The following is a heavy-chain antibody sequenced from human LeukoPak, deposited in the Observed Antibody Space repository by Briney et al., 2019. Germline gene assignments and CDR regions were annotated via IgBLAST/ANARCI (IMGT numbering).Heavy chain of an antibody. D-gene: IGHD2-8*01. J-gene: IGHJ3*02. CDR1: GFTFSSYG. Sequence: GGSLRLSCAASGFTFSSYGMHWVRQAPRKGLEWGAVIWYDGSNKYYADSVKGRFTISRDNSKNTLYLQMNSLRAEDTAVYYCARVRMGALDAFDIWSQGTMVTVSS. CDR3: ARVRMGALDAFDI. CDR2: IWYDGSNK. V-gene: IGHV3-33*08.